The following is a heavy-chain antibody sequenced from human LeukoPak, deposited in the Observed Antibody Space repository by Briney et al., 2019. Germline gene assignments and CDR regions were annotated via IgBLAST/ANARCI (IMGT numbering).Heavy chain of an antibody. Sequence: SQTLSLTCAISGDSVSSNSAAWNWIRQSPSRGLEWLVRTYYRAKWYNDDAVSVKSRITINPDTSKNQFSLQLSSVTPEDTAVYYCTREACTGGVCYTDDAFDIWGQGTMVTVSS. CDR2: TYYRAKWYN. J-gene: IGHJ3*02. V-gene: IGHV6-1*01. CDR1: GDSVSSNSAA. D-gene: IGHD2-8*02. CDR3: TREACTGGVCYTDDAFDI.